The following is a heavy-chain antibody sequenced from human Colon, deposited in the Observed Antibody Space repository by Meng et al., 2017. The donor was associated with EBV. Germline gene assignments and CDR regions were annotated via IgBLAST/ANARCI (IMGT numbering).Heavy chain of an antibody. CDR1: GGSISSGGYY. CDR2: IYYSGST. CDR3: ARGPSRWLQFSFDY. Sequence: VQWHGSGPGLGKPHQSLSPTCTVSGGSISSGGYYWSWIRQHPGKGLEWIGYIYYSGSTYYNPSLKSRVTISIDTSKNQFSLKLSSVTAADTAVYYCARGPSRWLQFSFDYWGQGTLVTVSS. J-gene: IGHJ4*02. V-gene: IGHV4-31*03. D-gene: IGHD5-24*01.